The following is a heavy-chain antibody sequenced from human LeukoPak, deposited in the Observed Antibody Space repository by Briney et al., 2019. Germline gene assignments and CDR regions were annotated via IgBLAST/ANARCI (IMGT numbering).Heavy chain of an antibody. V-gene: IGHV3-48*04. CDR1: GFVFSRDN. D-gene: IGHD3-16*01. CDR2: ISEAI. J-gene: IGHJ4*02. CDR3: VREVGRPKTFYFDS. Sequence: GGSLRLSCIASGFVFSRDNMNWVRRAPGKGLEWVAHISEAIYYADSVQGRFTISRDNAENSLYLQMSNLRAEDTAMYYCVREVGRPKTFYFDSWGRGTPVTVSS.